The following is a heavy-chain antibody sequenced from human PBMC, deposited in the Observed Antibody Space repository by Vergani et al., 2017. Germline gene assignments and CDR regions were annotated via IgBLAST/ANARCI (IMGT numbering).Heavy chain of an antibody. D-gene: IGHD4-17*01. CDR3: ARHKYGDYLY. CDR1: GGSFSGYY. J-gene: IGHJ4*02. CDR2: INHSGST. V-gene: IGHV4-34*01. Sequence: QVQLQQWGAGLLKPSETLSLTCAVYGGSFSGYYWGWIRQPPGKGLEWIGEINHSGSTNYNPSLKSRVTISVDTSKNQFSLKLSSVTAADTAVYYCARHKYGDYLYWGQGTLVTVSS.